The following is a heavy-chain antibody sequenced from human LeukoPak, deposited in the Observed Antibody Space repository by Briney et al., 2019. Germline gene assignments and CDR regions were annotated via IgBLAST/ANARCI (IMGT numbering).Heavy chain of an antibody. CDR2: ISGSGGST. D-gene: IGHD3-22*01. Sequence: GGSLRLSCAASGFTFSSNAMSWVRQPPGKGLEWVSAISGSGGSTYYADPVKGRFTISRDNSKNTLFLQMNSLRAEDTAVYYCAKVHAVDSRGYFDYWGQGTLVTVSS. CDR1: GFTFSSNA. V-gene: IGHV3-23*01. J-gene: IGHJ4*02. CDR3: AKVHAVDSRGYFDY.